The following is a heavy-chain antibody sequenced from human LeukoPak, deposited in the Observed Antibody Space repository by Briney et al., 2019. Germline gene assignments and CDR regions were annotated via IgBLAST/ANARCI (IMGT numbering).Heavy chain of an antibody. CDR1: GFTVSGNH. J-gene: IGHJ3*02. Sequence: GGSLRLSCAASGFTVSGNHMSWVRQAPGKGLEWVSVIYSGGSTYYADSVKGRFTISRDNSKNTLYLQMNSLRAEDTAVYHCARVIVTGYYDAFDIWGQGTMVTVSS. V-gene: IGHV3-53*01. CDR2: IYSGGST. CDR3: ARVIVTGYYDAFDI. D-gene: IGHD3-9*01.